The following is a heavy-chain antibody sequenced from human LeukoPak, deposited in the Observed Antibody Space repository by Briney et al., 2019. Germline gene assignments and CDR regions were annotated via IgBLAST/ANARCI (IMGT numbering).Heavy chain of an antibody. CDR2: IYYSGST. V-gene: IGHV4-39*01. D-gene: IGHD3-22*01. CDR1: GGSISRTTYY. Sequence: PSETLSLTCSVPGGSISRTTYYWAWIRQPPGKGLEWIGTIYYSGSTYYNPSLKSRVTISVDTSNNQFSLKLRSVTAADTAVYYCSRHRGDYDSSGYYWFDPWSQGTLVTVSS. CDR3: SRHRGDYDSSGYYWFDP. J-gene: IGHJ5*02.